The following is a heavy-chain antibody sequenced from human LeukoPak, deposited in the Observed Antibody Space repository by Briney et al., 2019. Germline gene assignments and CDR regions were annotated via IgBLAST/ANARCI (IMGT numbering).Heavy chain of an antibody. V-gene: IGHV3-23*01. Sequence: GGSLRLSCAASGFTFSSYAMSWVRQAPGKGLEWVSAISGSGGSTYYADSVKGRFTISRDNSKNTLYLQMNSLRAEDTAVYYCAKDLDESDYYGSGSYYDYWGQGTLVTVSS. CDR3: AKDLDESDYYGSGSYYDY. D-gene: IGHD3-10*01. J-gene: IGHJ4*02. CDR2: ISGSGGST. CDR1: GFTFSSYA.